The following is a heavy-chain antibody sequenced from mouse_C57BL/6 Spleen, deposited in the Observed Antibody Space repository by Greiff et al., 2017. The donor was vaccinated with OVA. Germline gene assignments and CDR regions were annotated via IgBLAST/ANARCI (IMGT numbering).Heavy chain of an antibody. CDR1: GYTFTSYW. D-gene: IGHD3-2*02. J-gene: IGHJ3*01. CDR3: ARGRQLRLSGFSY. CDR2: IHPNSGST. Sequence: QVQLQQPGAELVKPGASVKLSCKASGYTFTSYWMHWVKQRTGQGLEWIGMIHPNSGSTNYNEKLTSKATLTVDKSSSTAYMQRGSLTSEDSAGYYCARGRQLRLSGFSYWGQGTLVTVSA. V-gene: IGHV1-64*01.